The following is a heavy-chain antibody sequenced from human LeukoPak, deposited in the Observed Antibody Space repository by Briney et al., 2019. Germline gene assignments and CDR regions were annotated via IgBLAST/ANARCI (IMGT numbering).Heavy chain of an antibody. CDR1: GSTFSSYA. J-gene: IGHJ4*02. Sequence: GGSLRLSCAASGSTFSSYAMHWVRQAPGKGLEWVAVISYDGSNKYYADSVKGRFTISRDNAKNSLYLQMNSLRAEDTAVYYCARDLRTGDQGDYWGQGTLVTVSS. D-gene: IGHD7-27*01. V-gene: IGHV3-30-3*01. CDR2: ISYDGSNK. CDR3: ARDLRTGDQGDY.